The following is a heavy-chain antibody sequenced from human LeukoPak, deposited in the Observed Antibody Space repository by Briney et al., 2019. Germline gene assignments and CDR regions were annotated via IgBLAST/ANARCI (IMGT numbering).Heavy chain of an antibody. Sequence: ASVKVSCKASGYTFTNYDINWVRQATGQGLEWMGWMNPNSGNTGYAQKFQGRVTITRNPSISTAYMEMSSLRYEDTAVYYCARALGPAGYRWWFDPWGQGTLVTVSS. CDR1: GYTFTNYD. D-gene: IGHD2-2*01. CDR2: MNPNSGNT. CDR3: ARALGPAGYRWWFDP. J-gene: IGHJ5*02. V-gene: IGHV1-8*03.